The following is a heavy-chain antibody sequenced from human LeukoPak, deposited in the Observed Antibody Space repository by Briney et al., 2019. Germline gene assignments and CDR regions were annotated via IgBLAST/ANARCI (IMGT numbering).Heavy chain of an antibody. CDR3: ARDLGYCSGGSCYATYGMDV. V-gene: IGHV3-23*01. D-gene: IGHD2-15*01. CDR2: ISGSGCST. CDR1: GFTFSSYA. J-gene: IGHJ6*02. Sequence: GGSLRLSCAASGFTFSSYAMSGVRQAPGKGLEWVSAISGSGCSTYYADSVKGRFTISRDNSKNTLYLQMGSLRAEDMAVYYCARDLGYCSGGSCYATYGMDVWGQGTTVTVSS.